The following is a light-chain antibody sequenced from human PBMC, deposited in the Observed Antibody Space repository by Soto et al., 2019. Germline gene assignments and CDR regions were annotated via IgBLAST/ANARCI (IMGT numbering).Light chain of an antibody. V-gene: IGKV3-20*01. CDR3: QQYGRSPLYT. Sequence: ESVLTQSPGTLSLSPGERATLFCRASQSISYNYLSWYQQKSGQAPTLLIYGASSRATGISDRFNGSGSGADFPLTIIRLETVDFAVYYCQQYGRSPLYTFGQGTKLEMK. J-gene: IGKJ2*01. CDR2: GAS. CDR1: QSISYNY.